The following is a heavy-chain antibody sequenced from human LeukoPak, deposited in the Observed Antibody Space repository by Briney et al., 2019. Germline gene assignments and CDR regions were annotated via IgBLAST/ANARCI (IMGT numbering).Heavy chain of an antibody. Sequence: PGGSLRLSCAASGFSFSDYNMNWVRQAPGKALEWVSLIYSGGTTYYADSVKGRFTISRDNSKNTLYLQMNSLRAEDTAVYYCARRAGGYSHSYDYWGQGILVTVSS. CDR3: ARRAGGYSHSYDY. CDR2: IYSGGTT. V-gene: IGHV3-53*01. CDR1: GFSFSDYN. D-gene: IGHD4-23*01. J-gene: IGHJ4*02.